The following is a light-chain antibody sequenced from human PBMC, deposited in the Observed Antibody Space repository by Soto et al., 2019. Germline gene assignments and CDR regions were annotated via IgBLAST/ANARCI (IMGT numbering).Light chain of an antibody. CDR1: SSDVGGYNY. J-gene: IGLJ1*01. CDR3: SSYAGSNNLGV. V-gene: IGLV2-8*01. Sequence: QSVLTQPPPASGSPGQSVTISCTGTSSDVGGYNYVSWYQQHPGKAPKLMIYEVSKRPSGVPDRFSGSKSGNTASLTVSGLQAEDEADYYCSSYAGSNNLGVFGTGTKVTXL. CDR2: EVS.